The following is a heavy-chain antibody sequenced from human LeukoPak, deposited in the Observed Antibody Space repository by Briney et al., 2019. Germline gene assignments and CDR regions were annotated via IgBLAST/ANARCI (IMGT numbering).Heavy chain of an antibody. V-gene: IGHV1-18*01. CDR1: GYTFTSYG. Sequence: ASVKVSCKASGYTFTSYGISWVRQAPGQGLEWMGWISAYNGNTNYAQKLQGRVTMTTDTSTSTVYMELRSLRSDDTAVYYCARVGFSSSIFDYWGQGTLVTVSS. J-gene: IGHJ4*02. D-gene: IGHD6-6*01. CDR3: ARVGFSSSIFDY. CDR2: ISAYNGNT.